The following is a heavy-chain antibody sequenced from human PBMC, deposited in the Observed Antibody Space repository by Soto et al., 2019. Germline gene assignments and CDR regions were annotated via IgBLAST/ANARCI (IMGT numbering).Heavy chain of an antibody. V-gene: IGHV3-33*01. D-gene: IGHD5-18*01. CDR3: ARGSGPLKTASNYYYGMDV. CDR1: GFTFSSYG. Sequence: QVQLVESGGGVVQPGRSLRLSCAASGFTFSSYGMHWVRQAPGKGLEWVAVIWYDGSNKYYADSVKGRFTISRDNSKNTLYLQMNSVRAEDTAVYYCARGSGPLKTASNYYYGMDVWGQGTTVTVSS. CDR2: IWYDGSNK. J-gene: IGHJ6*02.